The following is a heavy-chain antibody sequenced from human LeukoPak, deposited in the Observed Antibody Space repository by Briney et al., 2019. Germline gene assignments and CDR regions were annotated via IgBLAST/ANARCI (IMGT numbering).Heavy chain of an antibody. Sequence: GGSLRLFCAASGFNFSDYSMHWVRQAPGKGLEWVSSISSSTNYIYYRDSVKGRFTISRDNARNSLYLQMNSLRAEDTAVYYCASEIVDTFDYWGQGTLVTVSS. D-gene: IGHD3-22*01. CDR1: GFNFSDYS. CDR2: ISSSTNYI. V-gene: IGHV3-21*01. J-gene: IGHJ4*02. CDR3: ASEIVDTFDY.